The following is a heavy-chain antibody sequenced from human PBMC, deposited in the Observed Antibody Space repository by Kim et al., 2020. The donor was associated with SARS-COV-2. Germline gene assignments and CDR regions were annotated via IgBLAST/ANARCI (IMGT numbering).Heavy chain of an antibody. CDR3: ARGRAGVVPAPVLGLGPWFDFYAMDV. CDR1: GGSFSDYT. CDR2: INHSGGT. Sequence: SETLSLTCAVYGGSFSDYTWSWIRQPPGKGLEWIGEINHSGGTNLSPSLKSRITISVDTSKSQFSLRLKSMTATDTAIYYCARGRAGVVPAPVLGLGPWFDFYAMDVWGRGTPVAVS. J-gene: IGHJ6*02. V-gene: IGHV4-34*01. D-gene: IGHD2-2*02.